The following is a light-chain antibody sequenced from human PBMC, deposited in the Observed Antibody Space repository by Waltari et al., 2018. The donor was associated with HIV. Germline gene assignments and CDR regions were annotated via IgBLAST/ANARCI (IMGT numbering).Light chain of an antibody. CDR1: QSINVW. J-gene: IGKJ3*01. Sequence: DIQMTQSPSTLSASLRDRVTITCRASQSINVWLAWYQQKPGKAPKLLMYGVSNLETGVTSRFSGSGSGTEFTLTIGSLQPDDFATYYCQQYDSYPFTFGPGTKVDIK. CDR2: GVS. V-gene: IGKV1-5*03. CDR3: QQYDSYPFT.